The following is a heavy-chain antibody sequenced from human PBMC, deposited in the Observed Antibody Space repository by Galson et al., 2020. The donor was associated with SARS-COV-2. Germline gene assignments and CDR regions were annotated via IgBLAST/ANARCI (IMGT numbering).Heavy chain of an antibody. V-gene: IGHV1-2*02. CDR3: AKDGSTSGAATNWFDP. CDR2: INPNSGGT. J-gene: IGHJ5*02. D-gene: IGHD1-26*01. Sequence: ASVTVSCKASGYTFTGYFMHWVRQAPGQGLEWMGWINPNSGGTNYAQKFQDRVTMTWDTSIRTAYMVLSRLRSDDTAVYYCAKDGSTSGAATNWFDPWGQGTPVTVSS. CDR1: GYTFTGYF.